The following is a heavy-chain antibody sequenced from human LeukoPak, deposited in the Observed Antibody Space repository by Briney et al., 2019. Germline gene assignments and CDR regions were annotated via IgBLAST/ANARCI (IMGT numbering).Heavy chain of an antibody. CDR1: GGSISSHY. CDR2: IYYSGNT. V-gene: IGHV4-59*11. CDR3: ARVIPTPWFGELSYAFDI. Sequence: SETLSLTCTVSGGSISSHYWSWIRQPPGKGLEWIGYIYYSGNTNYNPSLKSRVTISVDTSKNQFSLKLSSVTAADTAVCYCARVIPTPWFGELSYAFDIWGQGTMVTVSS. D-gene: IGHD3-10*01. J-gene: IGHJ3*02.